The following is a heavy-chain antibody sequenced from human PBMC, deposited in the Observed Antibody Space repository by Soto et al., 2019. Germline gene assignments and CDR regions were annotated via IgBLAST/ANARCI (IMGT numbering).Heavy chain of an antibody. J-gene: IGHJ4*02. D-gene: IGHD3-10*01. Sequence: GASVKVSCKASGYTFTSYAMHWVRQAPGQRLEWMGWINAGNGNTKYSQKFQGRVTITRDTSASTAYMELSSLRSEDTAVYYCARDSSPGSYYGSEDYWGQGTLVTVSS. CDR1: GYTFTSYA. V-gene: IGHV1-3*01. CDR3: ARDSSPGSYYGSEDY. CDR2: INAGNGNT.